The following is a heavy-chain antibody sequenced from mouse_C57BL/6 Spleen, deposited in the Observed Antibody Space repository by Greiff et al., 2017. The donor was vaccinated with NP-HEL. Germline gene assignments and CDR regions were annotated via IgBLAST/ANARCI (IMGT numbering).Heavy chain of an antibody. CDR1: GYTFTDYY. Sequence: VQLQQSGPELVKPGASVKISCKASGYTFTDYYMNWVKQSHGKSLEWIGDINPNNGGTSYNQKFKGKATLTVDKSSSTAYMELRSLTSEDSAVYYCAREYGNYVYYAMDYWGQGTSVTVSS. J-gene: IGHJ4*01. CDR2: INPNNGGT. V-gene: IGHV1-26*01. D-gene: IGHD2-1*01. CDR3: AREYGNYVYYAMDY.